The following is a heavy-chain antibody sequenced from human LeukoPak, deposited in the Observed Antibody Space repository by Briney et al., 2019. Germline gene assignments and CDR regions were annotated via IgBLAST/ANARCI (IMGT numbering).Heavy chain of an antibody. CDR1: GGSISSSTYH. V-gene: IGHV4-39*01. CDR2: IYYSGST. CDR3: ATVSMVRGVESDY. Sequence: SETLSLTCTVSGGSISSSTYHWGWIREPAGKGLQWIGSIYYSGSTYYNPSLKSRVTISVDTSKNQFSLKLSSVTAPDTAVYYCATVSMVRGVESDYWGQGTLVTVSS. D-gene: IGHD3-10*01. J-gene: IGHJ4*02.